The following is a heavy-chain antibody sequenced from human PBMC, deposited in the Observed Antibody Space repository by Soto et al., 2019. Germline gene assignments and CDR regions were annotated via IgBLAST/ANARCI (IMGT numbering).Heavy chain of an antibody. CDR2: ISAYNGNA. CDR3: ARDSWGGSPSLRDFDY. Sequence: ASVKVSCKASGYTFTSYGISWVRQAPGQGLEWMGWISAYNGNANYAQKLQGRVTMTTDTSTSTAYMELRSLRSDDTAVYYCARDSWGGSPSLRDFDYWGQGTLVTVSS. J-gene: IGHJ4*02. CDR1: GYTFTSYG. D-gene: IGHD6-6*01. V-gene: IGHV1-18*01.